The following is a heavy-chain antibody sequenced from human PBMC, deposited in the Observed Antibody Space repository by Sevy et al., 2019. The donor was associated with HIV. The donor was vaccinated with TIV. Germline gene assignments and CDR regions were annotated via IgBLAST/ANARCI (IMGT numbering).Heavy chain of an antibody. Sequence: GSLRLSCAASGFTFSNAWMSWVRQAPGKGLEWVGRIKSKTDGGTTDYAAPVKGRFTISRDDSKNTLYLQMNSLKTEDTAVYYCTTDLLDIVVVPAAASFDYWGQGTLVTVSS. CDR2: IKSKTDGGTT. V-gene: IGHV3-15*01. CDR3: TTDLLDIVVVPAAASFDY. D-gene: IGHD2-2*03. CDR1: GFTFSNAW. J-gene: IGHJ4*02.